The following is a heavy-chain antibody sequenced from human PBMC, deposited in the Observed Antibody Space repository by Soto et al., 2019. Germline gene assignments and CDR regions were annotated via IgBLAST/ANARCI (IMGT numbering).Heavy chain of an antibody. CDR3: AKFVAKYNYCDY. Sequence: SETLSLTCTVSGGSIGSISTYYWSWIRHFPGKGLEWVGYINDNGNTNYNPSLRSRVTISRDTSKNQFSLRLSSVSAADTAIYYCAKFVAKYNYCDYWDQGTLVTVSS. J-gene: IGHJ4*02. CDR1: GGSIGSISTYY. CDR2: INDNGNT. D-gene: IGHD3-16*01. V-gene: IGHV4-61*01.